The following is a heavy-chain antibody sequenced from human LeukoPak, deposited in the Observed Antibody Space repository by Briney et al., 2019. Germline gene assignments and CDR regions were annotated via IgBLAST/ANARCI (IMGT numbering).Heavy chain of an antibody. D-gene: IGHD3-22*01. CDR2: VHHSGSS. J-gene: IGHJ4*02. CDR1: GDAISSNYW. CDR3: ARGIPGYFGTSGYYYEY. V-gene: IGHV4-4*02. Sequence: SETLSLTCAVSGDAISSNYWWTWVRQPPGKGLEWIGEVHHSGSSNYNPSLKSRVTISIDKSENQFSLRLSSVSAADTAVYYCARGIPGYFGTSGYYYEYWGQGTLVTVSS.